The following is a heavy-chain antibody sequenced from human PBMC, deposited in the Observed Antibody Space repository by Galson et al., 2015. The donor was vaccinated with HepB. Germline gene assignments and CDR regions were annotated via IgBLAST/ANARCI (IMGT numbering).Heavy chain of an antibody. Sequence: SLRLSCAASGFTFSSYGMHWVRQAPGKGLEWVAFIRYDGSNKYYADSVKGRFTISRDNSKNTLYLQMNSLRAEDTAVYYCAKDYGYGSGSYLLDYWGQGTLVTVSS. CDR3: AKDYGYGSGSYLLDY. J-gene: IGHJ4*02. D-gene: IGHD3-10*01. CDR2: IRYDGSNK. V-gene: IGHV3-30*02. CDR1: GFTFSSYG.